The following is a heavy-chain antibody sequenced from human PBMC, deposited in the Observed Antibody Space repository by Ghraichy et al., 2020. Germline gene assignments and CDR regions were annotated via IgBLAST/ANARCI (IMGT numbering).Heavy chain of an antibody. D-gene: IGHD6-19*01. Sequence: SQTLSLTCTVSGGSISSYYWSWIRQPPGKGLEWIGYIYYSGSTNYNPSLKSRVTISVDTSKNQFSLKLSSVTAADTAVYYCARVPLYSSGWPTYYFDFWGQGTLVTVSS. CDR3: ARVPLYSSGWPTYYFDF. J-gene: IGHJ4*02. CDR2: IYYSGST. CDR1: GGSISSYY. V-gene: IGHV4-59*01.